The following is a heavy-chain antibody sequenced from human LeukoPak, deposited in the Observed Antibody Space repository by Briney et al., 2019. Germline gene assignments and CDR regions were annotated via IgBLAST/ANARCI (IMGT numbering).Heavy chain of an antibody. D-gene: IGHD1-26*01. CDR1: GGSFSGYY. CDR2: INHSGST. J-gene: IGHJ4*02. Sequence: SETLSLTCAVYGGSFSGYYWSWIRQPPGKGLEWIGEINHSGSTNYNPSLKSRVTISVDTSKNRFSLKPSSVTAADTAVYYCARVLGGYWGQGTLVTVSS. CDR3: ARVLGGY. V-gene: IGHV4-34*01.